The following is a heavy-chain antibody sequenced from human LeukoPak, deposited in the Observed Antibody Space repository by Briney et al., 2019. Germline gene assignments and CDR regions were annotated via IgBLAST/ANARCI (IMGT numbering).Heavy chain of an antibody. Sequence: SETLSLTCAVYGGSFSGYYWSWIRQPPGKGLEWIGEINHSGSTNYNPSLKSRVTISVDKSKNQFSLKLSSVTAADTAVYYCASWGSPTDAFDIWGQGTMVTVSS. D-gene: IGHD3-16*01. CDR3: ASWGSPTDAFDI. CDR1: GGSFSGYY. J-gene: IGHJ3*02. V-gene: IGHV4-34*01. CDR2: INHSGST.